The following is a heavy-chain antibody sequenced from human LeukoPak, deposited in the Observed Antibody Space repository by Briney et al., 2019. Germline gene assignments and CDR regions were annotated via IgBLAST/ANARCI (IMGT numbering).Heavy chain of an antibody. V-gene: IGHV4-59*01. J-gene: IGHJ4*02. Sequence: PSETLSLTCTVSGGSISSYYWSWIGQPPGKGLEWIGYMYYSGSTNYNPSLKSRVTISVDTSKNQISLKLSSVTAADTAVYYCARGSGWYYYWGQGTLVTVSS. D-gene: IGHD6-19*01. CDR1: GGSISSYY. CDR2: MYYSGST. CDR3: ARGSGWYYY.